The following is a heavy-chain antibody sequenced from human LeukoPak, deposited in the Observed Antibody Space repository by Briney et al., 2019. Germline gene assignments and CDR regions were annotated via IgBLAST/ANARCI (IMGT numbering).Heavy chain of an antibody. D-gene: IGHD5-18*01. J-gene: IGHJ4*02. Sequence: SETLSLTCTVSGGSISSSSYYWGWIRQPPGKGLEWIGSIYYSGSTCYNPSLKSRVTISVDTSKNQFSLKLSSVTAADTAVYYCARHAIGGYSYGYPFDYWGQGTLVTVSS. CDR1: GGSISSSSYY. V-gene: IGHV4-39*01. CDR2: IYYSGST. CDR3: ARHAIGGYSYGYPFDY.